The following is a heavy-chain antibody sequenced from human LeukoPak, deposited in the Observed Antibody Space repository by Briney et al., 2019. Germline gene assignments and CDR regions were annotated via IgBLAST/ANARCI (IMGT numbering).Heavy chain of an antibody. J-gene: IGHJ6*02. Sequence: TSETLSLTCAVYGGSLSGNYWSWIRQPPGMGLEWIGEINHSGSTNYNPSLKSRVTISVDTSKNQFSLKLSSVTAADTAVYYCARGLAVRGVIHYYYYGMDVWGQGTPVTVSS. CDR3: ARGLAVRGVIHYYYYGMDV. V-gene: IGHV4-34*01. CDR2: INHSGST. CDR1: GGSLSGNY. D-gene: IGHD3-10*01.